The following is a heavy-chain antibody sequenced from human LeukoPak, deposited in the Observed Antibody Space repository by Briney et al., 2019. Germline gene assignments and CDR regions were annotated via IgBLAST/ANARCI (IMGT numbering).Heavy chain of an antibody. CDR3: ARGRGYSYGYIDYYYYMDV. V-gene: IGHV4-34*01. J-gene: IGHJ6*03. CDR2: INYSGRT. D-gene: IGHD5-18*01. CDR1: GGSFSGYY. Sequence: SETLSLTCAVYGGSFSGYYWSWIRQPPGKGLEWFGEINYSGRTNYNPSLKCRVTISVDTSKNQFSLKLSCVTAADTSVYYCARGRGYSYGYIDYYYYMDVWGKGTTVTVSS.